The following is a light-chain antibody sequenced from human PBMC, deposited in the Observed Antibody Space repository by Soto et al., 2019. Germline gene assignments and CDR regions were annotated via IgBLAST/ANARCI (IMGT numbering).Light chain of an antibody. Sequence: QSALTQPASVSGSPGQSITMSCTGTRSNIGDSNYVSWLQHHPGKAPKFLIYEVNNRPSGVSNRFSGSKSGNTASLTISGLQAEDEADYYCSSYTGSDIRVFGGGTKLTVL. CDR1: RSNIGDSNY. V-gene: IGLV2-14*01. CDR2: EVN. CDR3: SSYTGSDIRV. J-gene: IGLJ3*02.